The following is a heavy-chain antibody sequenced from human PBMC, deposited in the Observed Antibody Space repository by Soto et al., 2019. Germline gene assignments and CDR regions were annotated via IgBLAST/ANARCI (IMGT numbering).Heavy chain of an antibody. CDR2: IIPILGIA. Sequence: QVQLVQSGAEVKKPGSSVKVSCKASGGTFSSYTISWVRQAPGQGLEWMGRIIPILGIANYAQKFQGRVTIAEDKATSTAYMELSSLRSEDTAVYYCARDRRITMVRGWFDPWGQGTLVTVSS. V-gene: IGHV1-69*08. J-gene: IGHJ5*02. CDR1: GGTFSSYT. D-gene: IGHD3-10*01. CDR3: ARDRRITMVRGWFDP.